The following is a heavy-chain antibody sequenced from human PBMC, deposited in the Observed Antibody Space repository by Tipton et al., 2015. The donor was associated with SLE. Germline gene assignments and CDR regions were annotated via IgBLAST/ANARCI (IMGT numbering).Heavy chain of an antibody. CDR3: AREDVGFCNGGSCPYYFDF. Sequence: TLSLTCSVSGYSITNTYYWGWIRQSPGKGLEWIGNIYHNGRTYYNPPLKSRVTLSVDTSKNQFSLRLTSVTAADTAGYFCAREDVGFCNGGSCPYYFDFWGQGTLVTVSS. V-gene: IGHV4-38-2*02. CDR1: GYSITNTYY. J-gene: IGHJ4*02. CDR2: IYHNGRT. D-gene: IGHD2-15*01.